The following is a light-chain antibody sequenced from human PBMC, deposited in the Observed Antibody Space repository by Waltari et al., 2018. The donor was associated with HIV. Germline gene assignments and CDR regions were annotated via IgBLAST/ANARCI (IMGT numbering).Light chain of an antibody. CDR1: SSNIGAGSD. J-gene: IGLJ1*01. CDR2: DNT. Sequence: QSVLTQPPSVSGAPGQRVTISCTGSSSNIGAGSDVHWYQQLPGRAPKLLIYDNTHRPSGVPDRFSGSKSGTSDDLAITGLQAVDETDYYCQSYDTSLSAPVFGTGTKVTVL. CDR3: QSYDTSLSAPV. V-gene: IGLV1-40*01.